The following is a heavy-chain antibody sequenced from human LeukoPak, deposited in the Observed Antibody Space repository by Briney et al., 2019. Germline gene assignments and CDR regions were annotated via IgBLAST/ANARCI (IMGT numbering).Heavy chain of an antibody. V-gene: IGHV3-23*01. D-gene: IGHD3-9*01. CDR2: ISGSGGST. CDR1: GFTFSNYG. Sequence: GGSLRLSCAASGFTFSNYGISWVRQAPGKGLEWVSAISGSGGSTYYADSVKGRFTISRDNSKNTLYLQMNSLRAEDTAVYYCAKHPPLFYDILTGYLDLNWFDPWGQGTLVTVSS. J-gene: IGHJ5*02. CDR3: AKHPPLFYDILTGYLDLNWFDP.